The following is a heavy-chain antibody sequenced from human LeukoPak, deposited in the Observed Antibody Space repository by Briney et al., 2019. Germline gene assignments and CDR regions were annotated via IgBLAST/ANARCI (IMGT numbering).Heavy chain of an antibody. CDR2: ISNEGSHT. CDR3: ARRVCSSTSCSADY. D-gene: IGHD2-2*01. V-gene: IGHV3-74*01. Sequence: GGSLRLSCAASGFTFSSYWMHWVRHPPGKGLVWVARISNEGSHTFYADSVKGRFAMSRDNTKDTLYLQMNSLRAEDTAVYYCARRVCSSTSCSADYWGQGTLVTVSS. J-gene: IGHJ4*02. CDR1: GFTFSSYW.